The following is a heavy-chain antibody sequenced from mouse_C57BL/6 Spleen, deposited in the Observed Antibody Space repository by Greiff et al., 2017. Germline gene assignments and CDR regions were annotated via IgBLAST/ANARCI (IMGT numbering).Heavy chain of an antibody. CDR2: IYPSDSET. CDR3: ANLEGLTGFDY. D-gene: IGHD4-1*01. Sequence: VKLQQPGAELVRPGSSVKLSCKASGYTFTSYWMDWVKQRPGQGLEWIGNIYPSDSETHYNQKFKDKATLTVDKSSSTAYMQLSSLTSEDSAVYDCANLEGLTGFDYWGQGTTLTVSS. CDR1: GYTFTSYW. J-gene: IGHJ2*01. V-gene: IGHV1-61*01.